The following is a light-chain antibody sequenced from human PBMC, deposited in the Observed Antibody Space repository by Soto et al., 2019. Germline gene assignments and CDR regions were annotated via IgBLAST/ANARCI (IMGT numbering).Light chain of an antibody. CDR2: EVT. CDR3: TSYTGSRPLLV. CDR1: SSDIGGYNY. J-gene: IGLJ7*01. V-gene: IGLV2-14*01. Sequence: QSVLTQPPSVSGSPGQSITISCTGTSSDIGGYNYVSWYQQHPGKAPKLIIWEVTNRASGISNRFSGSKSGNTASLTISGLQTEDGAAYYCTSYTGSRPLLVFGTGPQLTVL.